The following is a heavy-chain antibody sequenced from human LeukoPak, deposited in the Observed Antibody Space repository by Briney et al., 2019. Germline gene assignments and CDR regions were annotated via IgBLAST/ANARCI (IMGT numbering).Heavy chain of an antibody. CDR2: ISGSGGST. J-gene: IGHJ3*02. Sequence: GGSLRLSCAASGFTFSSYAMSWVRQARGKGLEWVSVISGSGGSTYYADSVKGRFTISRDNSKNTLYLQMNSLRAEDTAVYYCQRETDAFDIWGQGTMVTVSS. D-gene: IGHD1-26*01. V-gene: IGHV3-23*01. CDR3: QRETDAFDI. CDR1: GFTFSSYA.